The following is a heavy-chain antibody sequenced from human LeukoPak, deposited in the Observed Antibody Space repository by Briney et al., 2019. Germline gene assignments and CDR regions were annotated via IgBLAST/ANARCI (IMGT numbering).Heavy chain of an antibody. D-gene: IGHD3-22*01. CDR1: GFTFSSYG. J-gene: IGHJ4*02. CDR2: ISYDGSNK. CDR3: VILGAPSSGYGYPIDY. Sequence: GGSLRLSCAASGFTFSSYGMHWVRQAPGKGLEWVAVISYDGSNKYYADSVKGRFTISRDNSKNTLYLQMNSLRAEDTAVYYCVILGAPSSGYGYPIDYWGQGTLVTVSS. V-gene: IGHV3-30*03.